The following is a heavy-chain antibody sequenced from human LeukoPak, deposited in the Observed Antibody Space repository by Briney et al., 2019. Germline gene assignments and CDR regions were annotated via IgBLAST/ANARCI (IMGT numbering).Heavy chain of an antibody. CDR1: GGTFSSYA. D-gene: IGHD2-2*01. CDR3: ASTLVAAMDDAFDI. Sequence: ASVKVSCKASGGTFSSYAISWVRQAPGQGLEWMGRIIPILGIANYAQKFQGRVTITADKSTSTAYMELSSLRSEDTAVYYCASTLVAAMDDAFDIWGQGTMVTVSS. CDR2: IIPILGIA. V-gene: IGHV1-69*04. J-gene: IGHJ3*02.